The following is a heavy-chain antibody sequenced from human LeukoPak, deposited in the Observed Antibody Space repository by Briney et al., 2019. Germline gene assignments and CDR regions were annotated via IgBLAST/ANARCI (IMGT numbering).Heavy chain of an antibody. D-gene: IGHD5-18*01. J-gene: IGHJ4*02. CDR2: ISSSGSTI. CDR3: ARDTDTARALFDY. Sequence: GGSLRLSCAASGFTFSSYEMNWVRQAPGKGLEWVSYISSSGSTIYYEDSVKGRFTISRDNAKNSLYLQMNSLRAEDTAVYYCARDTDTARALFDYWGQGTLVTVSS. V-gene: IGHV3-48*03. CDR1: GFTFSSYE.